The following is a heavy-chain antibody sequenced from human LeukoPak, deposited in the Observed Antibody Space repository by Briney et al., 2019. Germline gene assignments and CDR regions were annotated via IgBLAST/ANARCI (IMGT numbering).Heavy chain of an antibody. CDR1: GFTFSSYG. V-gene: IGHV3-30*18. D-gene: IGHD6-25*01. J-gene: IGHJ4*02. CDR2: ISYDGSNK. Sequence: GGSLRLSSAASGFTFSSYGMHWVRQAPGKGLEWVAVISYDGSNKYYADSVKGRFTISRDNSKNTLYLQMNSLRAEDTAVYYCAKLQAARDFDYWGQGTLVTVSS. CDR3: AKLQAARDFDY.